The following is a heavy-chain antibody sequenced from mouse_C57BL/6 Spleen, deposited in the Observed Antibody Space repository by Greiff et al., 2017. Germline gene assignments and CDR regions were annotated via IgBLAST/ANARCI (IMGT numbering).Heavy chain of an antibody. D-gene: IGHD1-1*01. Sequence: QVQLQQPGAELVRPGTSVKLSCKASGYTFTSYWMPWVKQRPGQGLEWIGVIDPSDSYTNYNQKFKGKATLTVDTSSSTAYMQLSSLTSEDSAVYYCARKGVYYYGSSSYFDYWGQGTTLTVSS. J-gene: IGHJ2*01. V-gene: IGHV1-59*01. CDR3: ARKGVYYYGSSSYFDY. CDR2: IDPSDSYT. CDR1: GYTFTSYW.